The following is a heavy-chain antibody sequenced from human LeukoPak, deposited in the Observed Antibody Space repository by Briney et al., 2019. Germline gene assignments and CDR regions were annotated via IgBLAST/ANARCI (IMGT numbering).Heavy chain of an antibody. CDR2: FDPEDGET. V-gene: IGHV1-24*01. J-gene: IGHJ4*02. CDR1: GYTLTELS. Sequence: ASVKVSCKVSGYTLTELSMHWVRQAPGKGLEWMGGFDPEDGETVYAQKFQGRVTMTEDTSTDTAYMELSSLRSEDTAVYYCATLPRITIFPPDYWGQGTLVTVSS. D-gene: IGHD3-3*01. CDR3: ATLPRITIFPPDY.